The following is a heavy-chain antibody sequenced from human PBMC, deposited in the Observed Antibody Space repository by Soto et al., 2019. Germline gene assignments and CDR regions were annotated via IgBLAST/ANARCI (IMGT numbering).Heavy chain of an antibody. V-gene: IGHV1-3*01. J-gene: IGHJ4*02. D-gene: IGHD2-2*01. CDR1: GYTFTSYA. CDR3: ARAHIVVVPAAMSG. Sequence: ASVKVSCKASGYTFTSYAMHWVRQAPGQRLEWMGRINAGNGNTKYSQKFQGRVTITRDTSASTAYMELSSLRSEDTAVYYCARAHIVVVPAAMSGWGQGTLVTVAS. CDR2: INAGNGNT.